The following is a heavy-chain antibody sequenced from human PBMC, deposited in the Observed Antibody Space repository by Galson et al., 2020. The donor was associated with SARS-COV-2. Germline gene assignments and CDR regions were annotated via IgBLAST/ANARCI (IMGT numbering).Heavy chain of an antibody. CDR1: GFAVSNTY. Sequence: ESLKISCAASGFAVSNTYMSWIRQAPGKGLEWVALLYAGGSASYTASVKGRFTISRDNSKNSLYLHMNGLRLEDSAVYYCARDPYSGGWTNYYYFGMDVWGQGTTVTVSS. D-gene: IGHD6-19*01. V-gene: IGHV3-53*01. J-gene: IGHJ6*02. CDR2: LYAGGSA. CDR3: ARDPYSGGWTNYYYFGMDV.